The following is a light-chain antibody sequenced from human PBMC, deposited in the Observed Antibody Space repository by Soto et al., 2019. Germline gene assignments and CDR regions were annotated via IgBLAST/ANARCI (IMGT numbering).Light chain of an antibody. CDR3: QQTFSTPIT. J-gene: IGKJ5*01. Sequence: DTQMTQSPSSLSASVGDRVTITWRASQTVRRYLNWYQQKPGKAPTLLIYAASTLESAVPPRFSGAGSETEFTLTINGLQPDDFATYYCQQTFSTPITFGQGTRLEIK. CDR2: AAS. V-gene: IGKV1-39*01. CDR1: QTVRRY.